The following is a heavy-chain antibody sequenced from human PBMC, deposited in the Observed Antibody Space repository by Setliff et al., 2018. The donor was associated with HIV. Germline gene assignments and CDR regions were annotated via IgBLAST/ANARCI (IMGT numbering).Heavy chain of an antibody. Sequence: PGESLKISCAASGFTFSGAEIHWVRQASGKGLEWVVRIRSKADKYATDYGASAKGRFIISRDDSKKTAYLQMSSLRAEDTAMYYCLLPCTSGWHNWADPWGQGTLVTVSS. CDR3: LLPCTSGWHNWADP. J-gene: IGHJ5*02. D-gene: IGHD2-8*01. CDR1: GFTFSGAE. V-gene: IGHV3-73*01. CDR2: IRSKADKYAT.